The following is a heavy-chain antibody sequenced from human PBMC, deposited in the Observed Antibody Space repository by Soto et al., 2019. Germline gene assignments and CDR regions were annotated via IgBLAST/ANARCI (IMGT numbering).Heavy chain of an antibody. D-gene: IGHD4-4*01. Sequence: GGSLRLSCAASGFTFSSYDMHWVRQATGKGLEWVSAIGTAGDTNYPGSVKGRFTISRENAKNSLYLQMNSLRAGDTAVYYCARAVYSNQNYYYYYYMDVWGKGTTVTVSS. J-gene: IGHJ6*03. CDR1: GFTFSSYD. CDR2: IGTAGDT. V-gene: IGHV3-13*01. CDR3: ARAVYSNQNYYYYYYMDV.